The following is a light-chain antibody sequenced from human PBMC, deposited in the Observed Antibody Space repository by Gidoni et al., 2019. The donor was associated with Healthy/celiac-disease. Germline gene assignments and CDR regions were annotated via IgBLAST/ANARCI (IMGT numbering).Light chain of an antibody. J-gene: IGLJ1*01. V-gene: IGLV3-19*01. CDR2: GKN. CDR3: NSRDSSGNHEV. CDR1: SLRSYY. Sequence: SSELTQDPAVSVALGQTVRITCQGGSLRSYYASWYQQKPGQAPVLVIYGKNNRPSGIPDRFSGSSSGNTASLTITGAQAEDEADYYCNSRDSSGNHEVFGTGTKVTV.